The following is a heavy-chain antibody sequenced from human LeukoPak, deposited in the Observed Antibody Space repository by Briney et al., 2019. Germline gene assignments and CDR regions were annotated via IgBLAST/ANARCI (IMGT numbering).Heavy chain of an antibody. J-gene: IGHJ3*02. CDR3: ARDYYDSRGYYYDAFDI. V-gene: IGHV1-18*01. Sequence: GASVKVSCKASGYTLSNYGISWVRQAPGQGLEWMGWISTYNANTYSAQKLQGRVTMTIDTSTRTAYMELRSLRSDDTAVYYCARDYYDSRGYYYDAFDIWGQGTMVTVSS. D-gene: IGHD3-22*01. CDR1: GYTLSNYG. CDR2: ISTYNANT.